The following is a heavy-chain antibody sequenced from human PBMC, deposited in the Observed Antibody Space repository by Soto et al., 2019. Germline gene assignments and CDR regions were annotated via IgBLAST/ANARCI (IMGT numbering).Heavy chain of an antibody. CDR2: IIPILGIA. D-gene: IGHD2-2*01. CDR1: GGTFSSYT. Sequence: GASVKVSCKASGGTFSSYTISWVRRAPGQGLEWMGRIIPILGIANYAQKFQGRVTMTRDTSTSTVYMELSSLRSEDTAVYYCAGNSGYCSSTSCSDAFDIWGQGTMVTVSS. J-gene: IGHJ3*02. V-gene: IGHV1-69*02. CDR3: AGNSGYCSSTSCSDAFDI.